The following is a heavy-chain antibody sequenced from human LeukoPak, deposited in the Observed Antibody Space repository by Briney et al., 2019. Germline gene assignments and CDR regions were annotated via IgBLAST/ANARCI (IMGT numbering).Heavy chain of an antibody. CDR2: ISYDGSNK. CDR3: AKEGYSRGYYSYYYMDV. CDR1: GFIFSRYG. J-gene: IGHJ6*03. D-gene: IGHD6-13*01. Sequence: GGSLRLSCAASGFIFSRYGMHWVRQAPGKGLEWVTAISYDGSNKYYADSVKGRFTISRDNSKNTLHVQMNSLRAEDTAVYYCAKEGYSRGYYSYYYMDVWGKGTTVTVSS. V-gene: IGHV3-30*04.